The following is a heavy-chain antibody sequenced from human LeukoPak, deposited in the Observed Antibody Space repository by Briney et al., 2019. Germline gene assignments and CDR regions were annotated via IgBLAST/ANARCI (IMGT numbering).Heavy chain of an antibody. CDR2: IYYSGST. Sequence: SETLSLTCSVSGGSISSYYWSWIRQPPGKGLEWIGYIYYSGSTNYNPSLKSRVTISVDTSKNQFSLKLSSVTAADTAVYYCARVKFWSGYSSDYWGQGTLVTVSS. CDR1: GGSISSYY. CDR3: ARVKFWSGYSSDY. V-gene: IGHV4-59*12. J-gene: IGHJ4*02. D-gene: IGHD3-3*01.